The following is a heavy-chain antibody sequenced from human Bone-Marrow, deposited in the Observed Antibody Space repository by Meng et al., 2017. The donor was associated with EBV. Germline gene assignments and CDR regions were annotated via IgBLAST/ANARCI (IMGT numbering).Heavy chain of an antibody. CDR2: MNPDSGNT. CDR3: ARGLQGTNWFDP. J-gene: IGHJ5*02. V-gene: IGHV1-8*01. Sequence: QGMLVQSGAEVKKPGASVRVSCEASGYTFTNFDINWVRQAAGQGLEWMGWMNPDSGNTGYARNFQGRVSMTRDTSRNTAYMELRGLTYEDTAIYYCARGLQGTNWFDPWGQGTLVTVSS. CDR1: GYTFTNFD.